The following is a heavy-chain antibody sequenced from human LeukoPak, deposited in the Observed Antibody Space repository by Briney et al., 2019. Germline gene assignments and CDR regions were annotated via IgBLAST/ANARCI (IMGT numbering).Heavy chain of an antibody. CDR1: GFTFSSYA. J-gene: IGHJ6*04. V-gene: IGHV3-48*03. CDR2: ISSSGSTI. D-gene: IGHD3-10*02. Sequence: GGSLRLSCAASGFTFSSYAMNWVRQAPGKGLEWVSYISSSGSTIYYADSVKGRFTISRDNAKNSLHLQMNSLRAEDTAVYYCAELGITMIGGVWGKGTTVTISS. CDR3: AELGITMIGGV.